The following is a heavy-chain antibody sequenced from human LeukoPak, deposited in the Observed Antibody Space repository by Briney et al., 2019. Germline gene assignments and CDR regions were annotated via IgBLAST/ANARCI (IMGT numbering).Heavy chain of an antibody. V-gene: IGHV3-30*18. Sequence: GGSLRLSCAASGFTFRSYGMHWVRQAPGKGLEWVAVISYDGSNKYYANSVKGRFTISRDNSKNTLCLQMNSLRAEDTAVYYCAKDLDYGDYYYYYGMDVWGKGTTVTVSS. D-gene: IGHD4-17*01. CDR1: GFTFRSYG. CDR2: ISYDGSNK. CDR3: AKDLDYGDYYYYYGMDV. J-gene: IGHJ6*04.